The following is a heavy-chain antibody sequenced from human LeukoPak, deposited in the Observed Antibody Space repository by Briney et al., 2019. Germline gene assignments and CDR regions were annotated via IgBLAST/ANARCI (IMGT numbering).Heavy chain of an antibody. Sequence: GGSLRLSCAVSGFTFSSYRMSWVRQAPGKGLEWVSSISTSSSSKYYADSVKGRFTVSRDNAKNSLDLQMNSLRAEDTAVYFCATPLDYYDSSGYHQGGDWGQGTLVTVSS. V-gene: IGHV3-21*04. CDR2: ISTSSSSK. D-gene: IGHD3-22*01. CDR3: ATPLDYYDSSGYHQGGD. J-gene: IGHJ4*02. CDR1: GFTFSSYR.